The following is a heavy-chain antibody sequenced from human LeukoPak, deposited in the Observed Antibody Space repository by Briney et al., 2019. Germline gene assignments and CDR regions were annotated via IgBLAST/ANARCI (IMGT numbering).Heavy chain of an antibody. J-gene: IGHJ4*02. CDR3: ARDGRGVATKTPYPGY. V-gene: IGHV1-18*01. CDR1: GYTFTSYG. Sequence: EASVKVSCKASGYTFTSYGISWVRQAPGQGLEWMGWISAYNGNTNYAQKLQGRVTMTTDTSTSTAYMELRGLRSDDTAVYYCARDGRGVATKTPYPGYWGQGTLVTVSS. CDR2: ISAYNGNT. D-gene: IGHD5-24*01.